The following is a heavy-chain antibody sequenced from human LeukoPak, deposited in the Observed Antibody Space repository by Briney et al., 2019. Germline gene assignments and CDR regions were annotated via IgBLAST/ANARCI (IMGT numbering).Heavy chain of an antibody. D-gene: IGHD3-10*01. Sequence: ASVKVSWKASGYTFTSYGISWVRQAPGQGLEWMGWISAYNGNTNYAQKLQGRVTMTTDTSTSTAYMELRSLRSDDTAVYYCARDSLYGSGSYYNLFDYWGQGTLVTVSS. V-gene: IGHV1-18*01. J-gene: IGHJ4*02. CDR1: GYTFTSYG. CDR2: ISAYNGNT. CDR3: ARDSLYGSGSYYNLFDY.